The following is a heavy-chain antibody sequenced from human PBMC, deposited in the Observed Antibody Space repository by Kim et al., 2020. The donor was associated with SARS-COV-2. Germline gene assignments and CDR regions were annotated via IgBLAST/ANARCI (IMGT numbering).Heavy chain of an antibody. Sequence: SETLSLTCAVYGGSFSGYYWSWIRQPPGKGLEWIGEINHSGSTNYNPSLKSRVTISVDTSKNQFSLKLSSVTAADTAVYYCARGRKGGGSSTSPIHKYYYYYYMDVWGKGTTVTVSS. CDR1: GGSFSGYY. CDR2: INHSGST. D-gene: IGHD2-2*01. V-gene: IGHV4-34*01. CDR3: ARGRKGGGSSTSPIHKYYYYYYMDV. J-gene: IGHJ6*03.